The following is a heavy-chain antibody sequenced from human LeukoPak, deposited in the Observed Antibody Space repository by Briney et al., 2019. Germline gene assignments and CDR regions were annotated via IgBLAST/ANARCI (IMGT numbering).Heavy chain of an antibody. Sequence: PSQTLSLTCSVSGGSITSGRYYWTWIRQPAGKGLEWIGRLYTNDNTNYDPSLESRVSISVDTSKSQFYLQLTSVTAADTAVYFCARGEVTDDYYMDVWGKGITVIVSS. D-gene: IGHD2-21*02. CDR1: GGSITSGRYY. CDR3: ARGEVTDDYYMDV. V-gene: IGHV4-61*02. J-gene: IGHJ6*03. CDR2: LYTNDNT.